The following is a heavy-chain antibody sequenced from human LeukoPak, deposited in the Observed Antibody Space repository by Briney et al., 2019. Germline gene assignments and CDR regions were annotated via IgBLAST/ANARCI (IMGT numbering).Heavy chain of an antibody. Sequence: PGGSLRLSCAASGFTFRSYAMHWVRQAPGKGLEWVAVISYDGSNKYYADSVKGRFTISRDNSKNTLYLQMNSLRAEDTAVYCCASLTLPDYWGQGTLVTVSS. CDR3: ASLTLPDY. J-gene: IGHJ4*02. CDR2: ISYDGSNK. D-gene: IGHD2/OR15-2a*01. CDR1: GFTFRSYA. V-gene: IGHV3-30-3*01.